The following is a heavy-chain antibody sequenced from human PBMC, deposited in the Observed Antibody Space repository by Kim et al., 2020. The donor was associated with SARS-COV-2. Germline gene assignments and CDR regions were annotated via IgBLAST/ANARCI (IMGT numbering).Heavy chain of an antibody. J-gene: IGHJ6*04. CDR1: GYTLITYA. D-gene: IGHD3-9*01. CDR3: ARPGRAGFDWLFLDGMDV. V-gene: IGHV7-4-1*02. Sequence: ASVKVSCKASGYTLITYAMNWVRQAPGQGLEWMGWINTKTGNPSYAQAFRGRFVFSLDASVSTTYLQISSLQPEDTGVYYCARPGRAGFDWLFLDGMDVWGKGTTVTVSS. CDR2: INTKTGNP.